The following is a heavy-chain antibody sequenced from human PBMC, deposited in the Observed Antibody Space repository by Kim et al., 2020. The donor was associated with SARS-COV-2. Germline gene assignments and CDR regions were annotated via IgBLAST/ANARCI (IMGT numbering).Heavy chain of an antibody. CDR3: AREGGDSGTTLYYFDN. V-gene: IGHV4-4*07. J-gene: IGHJ4*02. D-gene: IGHD3-10*01. Sequence: PSLKRRVTKSVDTSKNQFSLRLRSVTAADTAVYYCAREGGDSGTTLYYFDNWGQGTLVTVSS.